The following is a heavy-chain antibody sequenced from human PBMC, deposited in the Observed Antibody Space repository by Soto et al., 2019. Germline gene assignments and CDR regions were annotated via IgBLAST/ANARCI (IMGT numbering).Heavy chain of an antibody. J-gene: IGHJ4*01. Sequence: QVQLVQSGAEVKKPGSSVKVSCKASGVTFRRDAIAWGRQAPGQGLEWLGGIIPGFGTADYAQKLQGRVTIIADESRTTGYMERSSLRSEDTAVYYCAKSGEGYYYDYWGRGTLVTVSS. CDR3: AKSGEGYYYDY. D-gene: IGHD3-16*01. CDR1: GVTFRRDA. CDR2: IIPGFGTA. V-gene: IGHV1-69*12.